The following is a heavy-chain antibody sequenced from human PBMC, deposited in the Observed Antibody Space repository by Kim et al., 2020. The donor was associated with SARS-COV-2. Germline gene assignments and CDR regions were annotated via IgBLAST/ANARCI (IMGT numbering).Heavy chain of an antibody. CDR1: GFSLSTSGVG. CDR3: AREGGYFDFWSAYSPFKPGYFDY. CDR2: IYWDDDK. Sequence: SGPTLVNPTQTLTLTCTFSGFSLSTSGVGVGWIRQPPGKALEWLALIYWDDDKRYSPSLKSRLTITKDTSKNQVVLTMTNMDPVDTATYYCAREGGYFDFWSAYSPFKPGYFDYWGQGTLVTVSS. D-gene: IGHD3-3*01. V-gene: IGHV2-5*02. J-gene: IGHJ4*02.